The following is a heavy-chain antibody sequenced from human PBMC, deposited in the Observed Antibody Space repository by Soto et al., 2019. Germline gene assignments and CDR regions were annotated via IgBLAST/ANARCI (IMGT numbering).Heavy chain of an antibody. D-gene: IGHD3-22*01. J-gene: IGHJ6*01. CDR3: ARGCDDSTAYYNYYYFGMDV. CDR1: GFAFSHYA. Sequence: GGSLRLSCAASGFAFSHYAMYWVRQAPGKGLEWVAVISYDGSNKYYADSVKGRFTISRDNSKNTLFLQMNSLGAEDTALYYCARGCDDSTAYYNYYYFGMDVWGQGTTVTVSS. V-gene: IGHV3-30-3*01. CDR2: ISYDGSNK.